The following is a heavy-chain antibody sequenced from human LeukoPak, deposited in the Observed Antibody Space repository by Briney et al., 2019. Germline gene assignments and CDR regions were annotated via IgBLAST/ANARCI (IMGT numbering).Heavy chain of an antibody. CDR3: ARGYCRGGNCYSDYFEY. CDR2: ISGSGGST. Sequence: GGSLRLSCAASGFTFSSYGMSWVRQAPGKGLEWVSAISGSGGSTYYADSVKGRFTISRDNSKNTLYLQMNSLRPEDTAVYYCARGYCRGGNCYSDYFEYWGQGTLVTVSS. D-gene: IGHD2-15*01. V-gene: IGHV3-23*01. J-gene: IGHJ4*02. CDR1: GFTFSSYG.